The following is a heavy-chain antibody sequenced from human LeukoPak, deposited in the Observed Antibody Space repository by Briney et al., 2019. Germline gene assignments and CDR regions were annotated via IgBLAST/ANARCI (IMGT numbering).Heavy chain of an antibody. CDR2: ISSSGSTI. D-gene: IGHD3-9*01. Sequence: PGGSLRLSCAASGFTFSDYYMSWIRQAPGKGLEWVSYISSSGSTIYYADSVKGRFTISRDNAKNSLYLQMNSLRAEDTAVYYCAREPDYDILTGYQTGLFDYWGQGTLVTVSS. CDR3: AREPDYDILTGYQTGLFDY. V-gene: IGHV3-11*01. CDR1: GFTFSDYY. J-gene: IGHJ4*02.